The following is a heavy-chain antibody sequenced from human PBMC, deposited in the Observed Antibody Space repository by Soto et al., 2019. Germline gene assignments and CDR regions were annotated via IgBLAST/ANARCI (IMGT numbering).Heavy chain of an antibody. D-gene: IGHD3-16*01. CDR2: IDGGGGSK. V-gene: IGHV3-23*01. Sequence: EVQLLESGGGLAQPGGSLRLSCAVSGFTFNKYTMTWVRQAPGEGLVWLSTIDGGGGSKFYTDSVKGRFTISRDNFENTLDLQMNNLRAEDTDVYYCAIRGLARVGEVASPFDYCSPGNLVNVYS. J-gene: IGHJ4*01. CDR3: AIRGLARVGEVASPFDY. CDR1: GFTFNKYT.